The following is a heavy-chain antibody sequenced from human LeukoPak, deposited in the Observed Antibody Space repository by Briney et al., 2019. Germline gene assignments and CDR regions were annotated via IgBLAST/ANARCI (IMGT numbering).Heavy chain of an antibody. CDR3: ARDSSIAVAGKDALKFDY. CDR2: FNPKHSET. V-gene: IGHV1-24*01. J-gene: IGHJ4*02. D-gene: IGHD6-19*01. CDR1: GYTLTELS. Sequence: ASVKVSCKVSGYTLTELSMHWVRQAPGKGLEWMGGFNPKHSETIYAQKFQGRVTMTEDTSTDTAYIELSNLRSDDTAVYYCARDSSIAVAGKDALKFDYWGQGTLVTVSS.